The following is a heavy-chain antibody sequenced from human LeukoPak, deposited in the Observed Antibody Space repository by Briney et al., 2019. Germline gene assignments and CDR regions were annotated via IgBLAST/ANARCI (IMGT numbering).Heavy chain of an antibody. D-gene: IGHD3-22*01. J-gene: IGHJ4*02. CDR2: IYITGST. V-gene: IGHV4-4*07. CDR3: ARGRGYYQDY. CDR1: SGSFSSYY. Sequence: PSETLSLTCTVSSGSFSSYYWNWLRQPAGKGLEWIGRIYITGSTNYYPSLKSRVTMSVDTSKNQFSLKLSSMTAADTAVHYCARGRGYYQDYWGQGTLVTVSS.